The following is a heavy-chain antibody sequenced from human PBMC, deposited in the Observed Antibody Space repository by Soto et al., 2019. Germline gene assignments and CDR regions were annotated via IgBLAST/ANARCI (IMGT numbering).Heavy chain of an antibody. J-gene: IGHJ4*02. CDR1: GFTFSYG. CDR2: ISYDSSNK. V-gene: IGHV3-30*18. D-gene: IGHD2-15*01. CDR3: AKLVIGYCSGNTCDDY. Sequence: VQLLESGGGLIQPGGSLRLSCAASGFTFSYGIHWLRQAPGKGLEWVAYISYDSSNKFYGDSVKGRFTISRDNSENTQFLQMNSQRAEDTAVYYCAKLVIGYCSGNTCDDYWGQGTLVAVSS.